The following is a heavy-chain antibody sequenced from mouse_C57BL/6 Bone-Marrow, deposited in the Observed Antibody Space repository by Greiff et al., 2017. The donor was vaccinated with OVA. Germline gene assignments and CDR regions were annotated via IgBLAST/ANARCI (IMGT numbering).Heavy chain of an antibody. V-gene: IGHV5-6*02. CDR1: GFTFSSYG. J-gene: IGHJ4*01. D-gene: IGHD2-5*01. CDR3: ARHSNYRYYAIDY. Sequence: DVKLLESGGDLAKPGGSLKLSCAASGFTFSSYGMSWVRQTPDKRLEWVATISSGGSYTYYPDSVKGRFTISRDNAKNTLYLQMSSLKSEDTAMYYCARHSNYRYYAIDYWGQGTSVTVSS. CDR2: ISSGGSYT.